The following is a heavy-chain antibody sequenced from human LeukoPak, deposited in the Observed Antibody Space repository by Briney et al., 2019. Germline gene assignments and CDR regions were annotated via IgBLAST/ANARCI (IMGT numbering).Heavy chain of an antibody. V-gene: IGHV4-61*02. J-gene: IGHJ4*02. CDR2: IYTSGST. Sequence: SQTLSLTCTVSGGSISSGSYYWSWIRQPAGKGLEWIGRIYTSGSTNYNPSLKSRVTISVDTSKNQFSLKPSSVTAADTAVYYCARAIAVAGTGAFDYWGQGTLVTVSS. D-gene: IGHD6-19*01. CDR3: ARAIAVAGTGAFDY. CDR1: GGSISSGSYY.